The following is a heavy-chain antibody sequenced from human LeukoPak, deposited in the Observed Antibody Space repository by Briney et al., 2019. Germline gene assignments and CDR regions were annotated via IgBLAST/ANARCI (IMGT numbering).Heavy chain of an antibody. CDR3: ARERDYGDYGWFDP. CDR1: DGSISSYY. CDR2: IYYSGGT. D-gene: IGHD4-17*01. J-gene: IGHJ5*02. V-gene: IGHV4-59*01. Sequence: SETLSLTCTVSDGSISSYYWSWIRQPPGKGLEWIGYIYYSGGTNYNPSLKSRVTISVDTSKNQFSLKLSSVTAADTAVYYCARERDYGDYGWFDPWGQGTLVTVSS.